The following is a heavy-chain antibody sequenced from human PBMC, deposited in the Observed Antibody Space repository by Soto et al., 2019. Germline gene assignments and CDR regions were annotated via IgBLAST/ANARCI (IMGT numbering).Heavy chain of an antibody. CDR1: GYTLTELS. CDR2: FDPEDGET. Sequence: ASVKVSCKVSGYTLTELSMHWVRQAPGKGLEWMGGFDPEDGETIYAQKFQGRVTMTEDTSTDTAYMELSSLRSEDAAVYYGATRSRGSSEIFGVPNFQNDFDIWG. J-gene: IGHJ3*02. V-gene: IGHV1-24*01. D-gene: IGHD3-3*01. CDR3: ATRSRGSSEIFGVPNFQNDFDI.